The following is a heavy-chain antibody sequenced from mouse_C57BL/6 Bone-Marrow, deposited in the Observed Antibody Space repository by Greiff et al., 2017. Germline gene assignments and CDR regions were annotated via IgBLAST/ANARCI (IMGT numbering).Heavy chain of an antibody. Sequence: VQLQQSGPVLVKPGASVKLSCKASGYTFTSYDINWVKLRLGQGLEWIGWIYPRDGSIKYNEKFKGKATLTVVTSSSTAYMVFHSLTSEDAAVYFCARLGFDGSSGDWYFDVWGTGTTVTVAS. J-gene: IGHJ1*03. CDR3: ARLGFDGSSGDWYFDV. V-gene: IGHV1-85*01. CDR2: IYPRDGSI. CDR1: GYTFTSYD. D-gene: IGHD1-1*01.